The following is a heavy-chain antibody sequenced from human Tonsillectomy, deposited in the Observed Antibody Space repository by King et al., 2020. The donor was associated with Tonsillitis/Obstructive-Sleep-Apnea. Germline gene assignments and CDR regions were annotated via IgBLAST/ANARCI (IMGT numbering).Heavy chain of an antibody. Sequence: VQLVESGGGVVQPGRSLRLSCAASGFTFSSYAMHWVRQAPGKGLEWVAVISYDGSNKYYADSVKGRFTISRDNSKNTLYLQMNSLRADDTAVYYCARELTGYCTSTGCSGQGYFDYWGQGTLVTVSS. D-gene: IGHD2-2*01. V-gene: IGHV3-30*04. CDR1: GFTFSSYA. CDR2: ISYDGSNK. J-gene: IGHJ4*02. CDR3: ARELTGYCTSTGCSGQGYFDY.